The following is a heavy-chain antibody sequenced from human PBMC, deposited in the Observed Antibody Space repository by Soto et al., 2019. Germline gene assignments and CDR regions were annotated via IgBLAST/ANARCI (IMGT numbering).Heavy chain of an antibody. Sequence: SETLSLTCAVSGGSISSSNWWSWIRQPPGKGLEWIGYIFYSGSTNYNPSLKSRVTISVDTSKNQFSLKLSSVTAADTAVYYCARRYGRAFDIWGQGTMVTVSS. CDR2: IFYSGST. J-gene: IGHJ3*02. CDR3: ARRYGRAFDI. D-gene: IGHD4-17*01. CDR1: GGSISSSNW. V-gene: IGHV4-59*08.